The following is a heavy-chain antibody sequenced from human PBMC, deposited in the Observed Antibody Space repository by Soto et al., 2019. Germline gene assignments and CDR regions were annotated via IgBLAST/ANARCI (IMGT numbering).Heavy chain of an antibody. J-gene: IGHJ5*02. V-gene: IGHV4-34*01. CDR2: INHSGST. CDR3: AKSRGYRYGYLFDP. D-gene: IGHD5-18*01. CDR1: GGSFTGNY. Sequence: SETLSLTCAVSGGSFTGNYWSWIRQPPGKGLEWIGEINHSGSTNYNTSLKSRVTISLDLSKNQFSLKLTSVTAADTAVYYCAKSRGYRYGYLFDPWGKGTLVT.